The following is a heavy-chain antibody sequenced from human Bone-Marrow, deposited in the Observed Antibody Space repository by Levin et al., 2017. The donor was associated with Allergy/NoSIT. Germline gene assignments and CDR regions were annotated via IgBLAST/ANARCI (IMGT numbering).Heavy chain of an antibody. Sequence: VGSLRLSCGASGFAFGTYWMNWVRQAPGKGLEWVANINQDGSEKYYVDSVKGRFTISRDNAKTSVYLQMNSLRVEETAVYYCARGTRIVVPSAIRPLDYWGQGTLVLVSS. J-gene: IGHJ4*02. CDR3: ARGTRIVVPSAIRPLDY. CDR1: GFAFGTYW. V-gene: IGHV3-7*01. D-gene: IGHD2-21*02. CDR2: INQDGSEK.